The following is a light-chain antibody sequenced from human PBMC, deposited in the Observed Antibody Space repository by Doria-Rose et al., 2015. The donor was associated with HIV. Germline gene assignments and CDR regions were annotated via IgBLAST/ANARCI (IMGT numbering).Light chain of an antibody. CDR1: SNDVGSYNL. J-gene: IGLJ1*01. Sequence: PGQAITISCTGTSNDVGSYNLVSWYQQHPGKAPKLMIYEVNKRPSGVSYRFSGSKSGNTASLTISGLQAEDEADYYCCSYAGTPLVFGSGTKVTVL. CDR2: EVN. CDR3: CSYAGTPLV. V-gene: IGLV2-23*02.